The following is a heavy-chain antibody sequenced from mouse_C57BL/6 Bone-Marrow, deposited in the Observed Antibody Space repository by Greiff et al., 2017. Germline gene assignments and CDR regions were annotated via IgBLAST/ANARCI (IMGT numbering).Heavy chain of an antibody. CDR3: ARRRFSLAY. V-gene: IGHV1-81*01. CDR2: IYPRSGNT. CDR1: GYTFTSYG. J-gene: IGHJ3*01. Sequence: VQRVESGAELARPGASVKLSCKASGYTFTSYGISWVKQRTGQGLEWIGEIYPRSGNTYYNEKFKGKATLTADNSSSPSYMELRSLTSEDSAVYFCARRRFSLAYWGQGTLVTVSA.